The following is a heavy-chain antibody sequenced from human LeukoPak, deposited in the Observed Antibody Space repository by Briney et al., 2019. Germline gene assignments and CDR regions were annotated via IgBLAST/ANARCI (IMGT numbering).Heavy chain of an antibody. CDR1: GFTFSSYG. CDR2: IRYDGSNK. CDR3: AKRGTVHVVDTAMAGGLSFDY. J-gene: IGHJ4*02. D-gene: IGHD5-18*01. V-gene: IGHV3-30*02. Sequence: GGSLRLSCAASGFTFSSYGMHWVRQAPGKGLEWVAFIRYDGSNKYYADSVKGRFTISRDNSKHTLYLQRNSLRAEDTAVYYCAKRGTVHVVDTAMAGGLSFDYWGQGTLVTVSS.